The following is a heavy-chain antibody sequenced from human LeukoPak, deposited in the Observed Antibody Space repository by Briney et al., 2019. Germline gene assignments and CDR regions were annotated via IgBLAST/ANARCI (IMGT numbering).Heavy chain of an antibody. J-gene: IGHJ4*02. CDR2: INSDGTNT. Sequence: GGSLRLSCAASTFTFSIYWMHCVPQAPGKGLVRFSRINSDGTNTYYADSVKGRFTISRDNTTNTLYLQMNSLRTEDTAVYYCARDRAAFGVVQVGYWGQGTLVTVSS. CDR3: ARDRAAFGVVQVGY. V-gene: IGHV3-74*01. D-gene: IGHD3-3*01. CDR1: TFTFSIYW.